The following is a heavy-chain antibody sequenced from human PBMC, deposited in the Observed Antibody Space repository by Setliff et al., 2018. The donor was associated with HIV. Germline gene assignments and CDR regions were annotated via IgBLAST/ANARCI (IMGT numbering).Heavy chain of an antibody. J-gene: IGHJ6*03. V-gene: IGHV4-4*08. CDR3: ALGTYYYYMDV. CDR1: GGSINNDIYF. D-gene: IGHD1-1*01. CDR2: IYTSGST. Sequence: SETLSLTCSVSGGSINNDIYFWTWIRQHPGKGLEWIGYIYTSGSTNYNPSLKSRVTISVDTSKNQFSLKLSSVTAADTAVYYCALGTYYYYMDVWGKGTTVTVSS.